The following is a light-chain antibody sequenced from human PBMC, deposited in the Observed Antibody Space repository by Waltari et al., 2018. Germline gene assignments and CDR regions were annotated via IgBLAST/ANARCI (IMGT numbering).Light chain of an antibody. Sequence: IVLTQSPATLSLSPGDTATLSCGASQSVSLSYLAWYQQKPGLAPRLLIFDATRRATGIPDRFSGGGSGTDFTLTISSLEPEDFAVYYCQQYGSSITFGQGTRLEIK. V-gene: IGKV3D-20*01. CDR3: QQYGSSIT. CDR2: DAT. CDR1: QSVSLSY. J-gene: IGKJ5*01.